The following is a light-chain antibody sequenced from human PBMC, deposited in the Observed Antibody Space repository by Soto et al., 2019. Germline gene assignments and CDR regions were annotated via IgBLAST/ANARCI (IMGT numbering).Light chain of an antibody. J-gene: IGLJ1*01. V-gene: IGLV2-14*01. CDR2: DVS. CDR1: SSDVGAYNY. Sequence: QSVLTQPASVSGSPGQPITISCTGTSSDVGAYNYDSWYQQYPGEAPKVIIYDVSHRPAGVSNRFSGSKSGNTASLTISGLQTQDEADYYCSSYTSATTYVFGNGTKVTVL. CDR3: SSYTSATTYV.